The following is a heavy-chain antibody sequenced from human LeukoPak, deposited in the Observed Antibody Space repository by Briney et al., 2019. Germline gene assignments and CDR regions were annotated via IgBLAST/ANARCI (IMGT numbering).Heavy chain of an antibody. CDR2: IYYSGST. D-gene: IGHD1-26*01. V-gene: IGHV4-39*01. CDR3: ARLLNLSGSHTEATGAFDI. J-gene: IGHJ3*02. CDR1: GGSISSSSYY. Sequence: SETLSLTCTVSGGSISSSSYYWGWIRQPPGKGMEWIESIYYSGSTYYNPSLKSRLTISVDTSKNQFSLKLSSVTAADTAVYYCARLLNLSGSHTEATGAFDIWGQGTMVTVSS.